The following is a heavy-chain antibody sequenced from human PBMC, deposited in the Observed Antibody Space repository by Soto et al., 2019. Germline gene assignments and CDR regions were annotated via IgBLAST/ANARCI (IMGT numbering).Heavy chain of an antibody. D-gene: IGHD3-16*02. CDR3: VKDIWGTYRGAFDI. CDR1: GFTFDDYA. CDR2: ISWNTVSI. J-gene: IGHJ3*02. Sequence: EVQLAESGGGLVQPGRSLRLSCAASGFTFDDYAMHWVRQAPGKGLEWVSGISWNTVSIVYADSVRGRFTISRDNAKNSLYLQMNSLRAEDTALYYCVKDIWGTYRGAFDIWGQGTMVTVSS. V-gene: IGHV3-9*01.